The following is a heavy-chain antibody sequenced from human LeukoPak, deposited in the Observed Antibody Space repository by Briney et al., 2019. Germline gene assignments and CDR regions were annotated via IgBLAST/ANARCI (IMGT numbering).Heavy chain of an antibody. V-gene: IGHV3-74*01. D-gene: IGHD3-3*01. CDR3: ARAPYFDFWSGYPPDY. CDR1: GFTFDDYG. J-gene: IGHJ4*02. CDR2: INSDGSTT. Sequence: PGGSLRLSCAASGFTFDDYGMTWVRQAPGKGLVWVSRINSDGSTTNYADSVKGRFTISRDNAKNTLYLQMNSLRAEDTAVYYCARAPYFDFWSGYPPDYWGQGTLVTVSS.